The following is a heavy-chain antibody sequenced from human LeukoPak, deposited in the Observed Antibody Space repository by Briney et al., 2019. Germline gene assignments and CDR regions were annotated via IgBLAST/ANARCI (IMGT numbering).Heavy chain of an antibody. CDR2: VYYSGST. CDR3: ARGGSRSYTSSTLDY. Sequence: PSETLSLTCTVSGGSFSSYYWNWIRQPPGKGLEWIGSVYYSGSTNYNPSLKSRVTISVATSKNRFSLKLSSVTAADTAVFYCARGGSRSYTSSTLDYWGQGTLVTVSS. CDR1: GGSFSSYY. D-gene: IGHD6-6*01. J-gene: IGHJ4*02. V-gene: IGHV4-59*01.